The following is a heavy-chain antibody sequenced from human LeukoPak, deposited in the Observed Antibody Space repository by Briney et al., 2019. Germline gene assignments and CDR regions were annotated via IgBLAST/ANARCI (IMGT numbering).Heavy chain of an antibody. CDR2: ISSSSSYI. Sequence: GGSLRLSCAASGFTFSSYRMNWVRQAPGKGLEWVSSISSSSSYIYYADSVKGRFTISRDNAKNSLYLQMNSLRAEDTAVYYCAREAFSSSWYFPWGQGTLVTVSS. V-gene: IGHV3-21*01. CDR3: AREAFSSSWYFP. D-gene: IGHD6-13*01. J-gene: IGHJ5*02. CDR1: GFTFSSYR.